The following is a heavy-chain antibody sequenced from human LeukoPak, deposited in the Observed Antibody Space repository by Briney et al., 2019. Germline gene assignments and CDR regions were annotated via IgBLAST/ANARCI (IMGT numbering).Heavy chain of an antibody. Sequence: GSLRLSCAASGFTFDDYGMSWVRQAPGKGLEWVSYISSSGSTIYYADPVKGRFTISRDNAKKSLYLQMNSLRAEDTAVYYCARGGGSWGFDFWGQGTLVTVSS. CDR1: GFTFDDYG. CDR2: ISSSGSTI. J-gene: IGHJ4*02. V-gene: IGHV3-48*03. CDR3: ARGGGSWGFDF. D-gene: IGHD3-16*01.